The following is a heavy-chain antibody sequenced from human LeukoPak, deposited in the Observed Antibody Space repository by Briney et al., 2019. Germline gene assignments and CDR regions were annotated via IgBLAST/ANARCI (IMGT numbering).Heavy chain of an antibody. D-gene: IGHD2-15*01. CDR3: ARGKPFIVVVVAATRQYYFDY. CDR2: TNHSGST. Sequence: SETLSLXCAVYGGSFSGYYWSWIRQPPGKGLEWIGETNHSGSTNYNPSLKSRVTISVDTSKNQFSLKLSSVTAADTAVYYCARGKPFIVVVVAATRQYYFDYWGQGTLVTVSS. J-gene: IGHJ4*02. CDR1: GGSFSGYY. V-gene: IGHV4-34*01.